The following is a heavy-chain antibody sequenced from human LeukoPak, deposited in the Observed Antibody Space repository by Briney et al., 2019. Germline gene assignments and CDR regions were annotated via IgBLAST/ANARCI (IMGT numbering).Heavy chain of an antibody. D-gene: IGHD2-8*02. Sequence: SETLSLTCTVSGGSISSYYWSWIRQPPGKGLEWTGYIYYSGSTNYNPSLKSRVTISVDTSKNQFSLKLSSVSAADTAVYYCARAFRSGYYGMDVWGQGTTVTVSS. CDR1: GGSISSYY. J-gene: IGHJ6*02. CDR3: ARAFRSGYYGMDV. CDR2: IYYSGST. V-gene: IGHV4-59*01.